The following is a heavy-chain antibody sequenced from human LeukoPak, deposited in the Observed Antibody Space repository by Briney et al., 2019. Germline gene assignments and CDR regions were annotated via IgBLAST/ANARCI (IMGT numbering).Heavy chain of an antibody. Sequence: ASVKVSCKASGGTFSSYGISWVRQAPGQGLEWMGWISAYNGNTNYAQKLQGKVTMTTDTSTSTAYMELRSLRSDDTAVYYCARGTTRQQPHDYWGQGTLVTVSS. CDR3: ARGTTRQQPHDY. V-gene: IGHV1-18*01. D-gene: IGHD6-13*01. J-gene: IGHJ4*02. CDR2: ISAYNGNT. CDR1: GGTFSSYG.